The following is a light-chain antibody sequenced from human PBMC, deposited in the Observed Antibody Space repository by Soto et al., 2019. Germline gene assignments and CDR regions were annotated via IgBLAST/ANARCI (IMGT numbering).Light chain of an antibody. CDR1: QSISSSY. CDR2: GAS. CDR3: QQYSSTFWT. Sequence: EIVLTQSPGTLSLSPGERTTLSCRASQSISSSYLAWYQQKPGQSPRLLLYGASSRPTGIPDRFSGSGSGTDFTLTISRLETEDFALYYCQQYSSTFWTLGQGTKVEIK. J-gene: IGKJ1*01. V-gene: IGKV3-20*01.